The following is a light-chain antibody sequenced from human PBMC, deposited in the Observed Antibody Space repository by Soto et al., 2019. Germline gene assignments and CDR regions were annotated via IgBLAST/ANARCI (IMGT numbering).Light chain of an antibody. Sequence: AIRMTQSPSSLSASTGDRVTITCRASQGISSYLAWYQQKPGKAPKLLIYAASTWQSGVPSRFRGSGSGTDFTLTISSLQPEDFATYFCQQSNSSPPTFGGGTKVDIK. V-gene: IGKV1-8*01. J-gene: IGKJ4*02. CDR1: QGISSY. CDR3: QQSNSSPPT. CDR2: AAS.